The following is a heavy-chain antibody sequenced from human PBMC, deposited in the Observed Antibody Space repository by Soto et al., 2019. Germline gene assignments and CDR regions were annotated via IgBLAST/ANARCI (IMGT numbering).Heavy chain of an antibody. V-gene: IGHV4-34*01. D-gene: IGHD3-10*01. CDR2: INHSGST. CDR3: ARDRATMVRGVIPRWFDP. CDR1: GGSFSGYY. Sequence: PSETLSLTCAVYGGSFSGYYWSWIRQPPGKGLEWIGEINHSGSTNCNPSLKSRVTISVDTSKNHFSLKLSFVTAADTALYYCARDRATMVRGVIPRWFDPWGQGTLVTVSS. J-gene: IGHJ5*02.